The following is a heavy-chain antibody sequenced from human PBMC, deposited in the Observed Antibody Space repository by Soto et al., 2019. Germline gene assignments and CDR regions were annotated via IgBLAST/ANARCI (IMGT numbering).Heavy chain of an antibody. D-gene: IGHD2-2*02. CDR2: ISGSGGST. CDR1: GFTFSSYA. Sequence: GGSLRLSCAASGFTFSSYAMSWVRQAPGKGLEWVSAISGSGGSTYYADSVKGRFTISRDNSKNTLYLQMNSLRAEDTAVYYCAKEVGVVPAARPWPEKRNTFGGVGPHHEFGYWGQGTLVTVSS. CDR3: AKEVGVVPAARPWPEKRNTFGGVGPHHEFGY. V-gene: IGHV3-23*01. J-gene: IGHJ4*02.